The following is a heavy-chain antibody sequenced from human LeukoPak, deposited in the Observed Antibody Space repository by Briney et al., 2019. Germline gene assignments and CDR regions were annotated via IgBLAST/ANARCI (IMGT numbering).Heavy chain of an antibody. CDR3: AKRPGYSSSWFYFDY. J-gene: IGHJ4*02. D-gene: IGHD6-13*01. Sequence: PGGSLRLSCVASGFTFSIYAMSWVRQAPGKGLEWVSGISGSGGSTHYADSVRGRFTVSRDNSKNTLYLQMINLRAEDTAVYYCAKRPGYSSSWFYFDYWGQGTLVTVSS. V-gene: IGHV3-23*01. CDR2: ISGSGGST. CDR1: GFTFSIYA.